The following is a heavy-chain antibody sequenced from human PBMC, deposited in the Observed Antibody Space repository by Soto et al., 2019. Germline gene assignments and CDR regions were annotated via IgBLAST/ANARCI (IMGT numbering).Heavy chain of an antibody. CDR2: INPNSGGT. J-gene: IGHJ4*02. V-gene: IGHV1-2*02. Sequence: ASVKVSCKVSGYTFTGYYMHWVRQAPGQGLEWMGWINPNSGGTNYAQKFQGRVTMTRDTSISTAYMELSRLRSDDTAVYYCARGPGYSGYDYDYWGKGTLVTVSS. D-gene: IGHD5-12*01. CDR3: ARGPGYSGYDYDY. CDR1: GYTFTGYY.